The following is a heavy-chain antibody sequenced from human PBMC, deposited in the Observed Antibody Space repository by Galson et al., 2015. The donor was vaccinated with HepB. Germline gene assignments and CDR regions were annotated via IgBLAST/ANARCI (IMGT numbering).Heavy chain of an antibody. J-gene: IGHJ3*02. CDR2: VSASGGHT. D-gene: IGHD3/OR15-3a*01. CDR1: GFNFSDFG. V-gene: IGHV3-23*01. Sequence: SLRLSCAVSGFNFSDFGMSWIRQAPGKGLEWVSVVSASGGHTDYAHSVKGRFTISRDNSKNTLYLQMDTLRAEDTAVYFCAKIFRRRQLGNDAFDMWGQGTMVTVSS. CDR3: AKIFRRRQLGNDAFDM.